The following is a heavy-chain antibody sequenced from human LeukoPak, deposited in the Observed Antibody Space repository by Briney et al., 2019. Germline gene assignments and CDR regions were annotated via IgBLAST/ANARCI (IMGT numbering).Heavy chain of an antibody. Sequence: ASVKVSCKASGYTFTGYYIHWVRQAPGQGLEWMGWMNPNSGGTTYAQKFQGRVTMTRDTSISTAYVELSRLRSDDTAVYCCARALRSGSYYEVDYWGQGTLVTVSS. CDR3: ARALRSGSYYEVDY. CDR1: GYTFTGYY. CDR2: MNPNSGGT. J-gene: IGHJ4*02. D-gene: IGHD1-26*01. V-gene: IGHV1-2*02.